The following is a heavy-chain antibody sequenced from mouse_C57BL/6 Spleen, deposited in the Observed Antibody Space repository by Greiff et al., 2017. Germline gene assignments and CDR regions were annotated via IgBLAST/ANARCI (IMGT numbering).Heavy chain of an antibody. V-gene: IGHV1-80*01. CDR2: IYPGDGDT. CDR1: GYAFSSYW. D-gene: IGHD3-1*01. CDR3: ARSGENGIYYYAMDY. Sequence: QVHVKQSGAELVKPGASVKISCKASGYAFSSYWMNWVKQRPGKGLEWIGQIYPGDGDTNYNGKFKGKATLTADKSSSTAYMQLSSLTSEDSAVYFCARSGENGIYYYAMDYWGQGTSVTVSS. J-gene: IGHJ4*01.